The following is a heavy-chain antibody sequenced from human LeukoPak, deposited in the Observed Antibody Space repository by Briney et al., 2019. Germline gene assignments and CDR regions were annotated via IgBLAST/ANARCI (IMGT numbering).Heavy chain of an antibody. V-gene: IGHV4-39*01. J-gene: IGHJ5*02. CDR3: ARHPSVPDLEWFKGEPLTFDP. CDR2: IYYSGST. D-gene: IGHD3-3*01. CDR1: GGSISSSSYY. Sequence: PSETLSLTCTVSGGSISSSSYYWGWIRQPPGKGLEWIGSIYYSGSTYYNPSLKSRVTISVDTSKNQFSLKLSSVTAADTAVYYCARHPSVPDLEWFKGEPLTFDPWGQGTLVTVSS.